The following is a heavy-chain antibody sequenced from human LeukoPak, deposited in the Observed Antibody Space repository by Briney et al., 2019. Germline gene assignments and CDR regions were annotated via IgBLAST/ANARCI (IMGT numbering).Heavy chain of an antibody. J-gene: IGHJ4*02. Sequence: HSGGSLRLSCAASGFTFSNYWMSWVRQAPGNGLEWVANIKRDGSEKYYVDSVKGRFTISRDNAKNSLYLQMNSLRVEDTAVYYCARGHGSSWETFDYWGQGTLVTVSS. V-gene: IGHV3-7*03. CDR1: GFTFSNYW. CDR3: ARGHGSSWETFDY. CDR2: IKRDGSEK. D-gene: IGHD6-13*01.